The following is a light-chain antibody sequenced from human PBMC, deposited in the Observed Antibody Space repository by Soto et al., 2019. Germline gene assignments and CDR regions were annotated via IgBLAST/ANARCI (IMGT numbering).Light chain of an antibody. V-gene: IGKV1-5*03. CDR2: KAS. Sequence: SQMTQSPSTLSASVGDRVTITCRASQSISNWLAWHQQKPGKAPNLLIYKASTLESGVPSRFSGSGSGTEFTLTINSLQPDDFATYYCQQYDSYSRTFGQGTKV. CDR1: QSISNW. CDR3: QQYDSYSRT. J-gene: IGKJ1*01.